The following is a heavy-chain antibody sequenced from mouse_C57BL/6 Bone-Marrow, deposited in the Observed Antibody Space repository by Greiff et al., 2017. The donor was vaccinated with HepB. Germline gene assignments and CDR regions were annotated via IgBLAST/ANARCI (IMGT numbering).Heavy chain of an antibody. CDR3: TKDRGYDYDLAY. J-gene: IGHJ3*01. Sequence: EVQLVESGEGLVKPGGSLKLSCAASGFTFSSYAMSWVRQTPEKRLEWVAYISSGGDYIYYADTVKGRFPISRANARNTLFLQMSSLESEDTAMYYCTKDRGYDYDLAYWGQGTLVTVSA. D-gene: IGHD2-4*01. V-gene: IGHV5-9-1*02. CDR1: GFTFSSYA. CDR2: ISSGGDYI.